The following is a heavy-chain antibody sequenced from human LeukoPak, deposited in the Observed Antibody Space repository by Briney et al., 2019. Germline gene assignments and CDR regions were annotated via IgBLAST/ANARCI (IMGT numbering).Heavy chain of an antibody. D-gene: IGHD1-26*01. J-gene: IGHJ4*02. V-gene: IGHV1-18*01. CDR1: GYTFTSYG. CDR3: ARLNSGSYYFDFDY. CDR2: ISAYNGNT. Sequence: AASVKVSCKASGYTFTSYGISWVRQAPGQGLEWMGWISAYNGNTNYAQKLQGRVTMTTDTSTSTAHMELRSLRSDDTAVYYCARLNSGSYYFDFDYWGQGTLVTVSS.